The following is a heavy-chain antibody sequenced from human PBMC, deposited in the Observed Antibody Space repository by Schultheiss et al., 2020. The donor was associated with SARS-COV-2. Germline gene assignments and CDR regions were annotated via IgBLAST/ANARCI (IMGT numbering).Heavy chain of an antibody. V-gene: IGHV3-21*01. Sequence: GGSLRLSCAASGFTFSSYWMSWVRQAPGKGLEWVSAISGSGGSTYYADSVKGRFTISRDNAKNSLYLQMNSLRAEDTAVYYCARGAREATRIDYWGQGTLVTVSS. J-gene: IGHJ4*02. CDR1: GFTFSSYW. D-gene: IGHD1-26*01. CDR2: ISGSGGST. CDR3: ARGAREATRIDY.